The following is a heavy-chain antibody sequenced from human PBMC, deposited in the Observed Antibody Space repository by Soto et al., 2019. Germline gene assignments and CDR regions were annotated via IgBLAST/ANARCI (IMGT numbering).Heavy chain of an antibody. CDR2: IYPSDSDT. Sequence: ESLKISCKGSGYNFAGYWIALVLQMPGKGLELMGIIYPSDSDTRYRPSFQGQVTISADKSISSAYLQWSSLRASDTAMYYCARGGVSTRTFDYWGQGTPVTVSS. V-gene: IGHV5-51*01. CDR3: ARGGVSTRTFDY. D-gene: IGHD3-3*01. CDR1: GYNFAGYW. J-gene: IGHJ4*02.